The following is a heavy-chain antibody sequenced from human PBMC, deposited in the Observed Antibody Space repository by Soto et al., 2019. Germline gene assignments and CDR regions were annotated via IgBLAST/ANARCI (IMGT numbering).Heavy chain of an antibody. D-gene: IGHD1-26*01. V-gene: IGHV1-69*18. J-gene: IGHJ1*01. CDR2: IIPIFGAT. CDR1: GGTFSNYN. CDR3: AKWGGVIRTTTFVGPWDF. Sequence: QVQLVQSGAEVKKPGSSVKISCKASGGTFSNYNFNWVRQAPGQGPEWVGTIIPIFGATTYAQKFQGRVTITADDYTSTAYLELNSLKSEDTARYYCAKWGGVIRTTTFVGPWDFWGQGTLIIVSA.